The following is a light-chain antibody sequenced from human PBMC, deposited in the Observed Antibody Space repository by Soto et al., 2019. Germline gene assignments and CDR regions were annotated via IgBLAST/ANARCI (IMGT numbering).Light chain of an antibody. CDR2: DAS. J-gene: IGKJ1*01. CDR1: QSISTH. V-gene: IGKV1-5*01. CDR3: QQYNSYWT. Sequence: DIQMTQSPSTLSASVGDRVTITCRASQSISTHLAWYQQKPGTAPEILIYDASTLEIGVPSRFSGSGSGTEFTLTTSSLQPDDFATYYCQQYNSYWTFGPGTKVEIK.